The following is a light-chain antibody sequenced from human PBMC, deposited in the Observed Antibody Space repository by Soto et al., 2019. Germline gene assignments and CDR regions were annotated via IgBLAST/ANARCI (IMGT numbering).Light chain of an antibody. CDR1: SSNIGNNY. J-gene: IGLJ2*01. CDR2: DNN. V-gene: IGLV1-51*01. CDR3: WTWDSSLSVVV. Sequence: QSVLTQPPSVSAAPGQKVTISCSGSSSNIGNNYVSWYQHLPGTAPKLLIYDNNKRPSGIPDRFSGSKSGTSATLGITGLQAVDEADYYCWTWDSSLSVVVFGGGTKLTVL.